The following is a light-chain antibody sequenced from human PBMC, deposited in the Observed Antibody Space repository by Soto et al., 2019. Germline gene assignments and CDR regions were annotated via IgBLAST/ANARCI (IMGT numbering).Light chain of an antibody. Sequence: QSVLTQPPSVSGAPGQRVTISCTGSSSNIGAGYDVHWYQQLPGTAPKLLIYGNSNRPSGVPDRFSGSKSGTSASLAITGLQAEDEADYYCQSYDSSLSVVVFGGGTKRPS. CDR1: SSNIGAGYD. J-gene: IGLJ2*01. CDR2: GNS. CDR3: QSYDSSLSVVV. V-gene: IGLV1-40*01.